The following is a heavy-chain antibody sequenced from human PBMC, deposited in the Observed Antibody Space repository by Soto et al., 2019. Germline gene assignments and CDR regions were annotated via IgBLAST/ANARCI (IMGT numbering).Heavy chain of an antibody. Sequence: ASVKVSCKASGYTFTSYGISWVRQAPGQGLEWMGWISAYNGNTNYAQKLQGRVTMTTDTSTSTAYMELRSLRSDDTAVYYCGRGLGWWQLGGGYYGMDVWGQGTTVTVSS. CDR2: ISAYNGNT. CDR1: GYTFTSYG. J-gene: IGHJ6*02. CDR3: GRGLGWWQLGGGYYGMDV. V-gene: IGHV1-18*01. D-gene: IGHD2-15*01.